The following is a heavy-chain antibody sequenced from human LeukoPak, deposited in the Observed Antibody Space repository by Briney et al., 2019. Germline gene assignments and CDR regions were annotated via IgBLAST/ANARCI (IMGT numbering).Heavy chain of an antibody. Sequence: GGSLRLSCAASGFTFSSYSMTWVRQAPGKGLEWVSSISSSSYIYYADSVKGRFTISRDNAKNSLYLQMNSLRAEDTAVYYCARENDYGDYGDFDYWGQGTLVTASS. CDR1: GFTFSSYS. D-gene: IGHD4-17*01. J-gene: IGHJ4*02. CDR3: ARENDYGDYGDFDY. V-gene: IGHV3-21*01. CDR2: ISSSSYI.